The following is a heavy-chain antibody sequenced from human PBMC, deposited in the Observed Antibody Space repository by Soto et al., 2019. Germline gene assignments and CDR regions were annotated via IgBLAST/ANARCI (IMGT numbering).Heavy chain of an antibody. V-gene: IGHV3-23*01. CDR2: VDGSGAAP. CDR3: AKWEVFVTGHLATQSSLDS. Sequence: GGSLRLSCATSGFTFINHTMTWVRQAPGKAPQWVATVDGSGAAPFYAESVKGRFTISRDNSKNTLYLQMNSLRAEDTAVYFCAKWEVFVTGHLATQSSLDSWGQGTLVTVSS. CDR1: GFTFINHT. D-gene: IGHD3-9*01. J-gene: IGHJ4*02.